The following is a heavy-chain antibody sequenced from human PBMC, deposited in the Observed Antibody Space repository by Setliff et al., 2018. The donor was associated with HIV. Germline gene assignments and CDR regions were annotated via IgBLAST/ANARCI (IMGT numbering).Heavy chain of an antibody. D-gene: IGHD7-27*01. J-gene: IGHJ4*02. Sequence: PSETLSLTCTVSGGPISTNDYYWGFIRQSPGKGLEWIASVHYGGSIFYNPSLKSRVSLSVGTSKRQFFLNLSSATTADTATYYCVRPSLGIGGGSMFDYWGQGVLVTVSS. CDR2: VHYGGSI. V-gene: IGHV4-39*01. CDR3: VRPSLGIGGGSMFDY. CDR1: GGPISTNDYY.